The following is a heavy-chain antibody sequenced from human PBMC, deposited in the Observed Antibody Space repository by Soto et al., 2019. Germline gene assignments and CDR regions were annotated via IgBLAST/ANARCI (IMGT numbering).Heavy chain of an antibody. CDR2: IYYSGST. CDR1: GGSISSYY. D-gene: IGHD2-15*01. J-gene: IGHJ5*02. V-gene: IGHV4-59*06. Sequence: SETLSLTCTVSGGSISSYYWSWIRQHPGKGLEWIGYIYYSGSTYHNPSLKSRVTISVDTSKNQFSLKLSSVTAADTAVYYCERYCSGGSCLNWFDPWGQGTLVTVSS. CDR3: ERYCSGGSCLNWFDP.